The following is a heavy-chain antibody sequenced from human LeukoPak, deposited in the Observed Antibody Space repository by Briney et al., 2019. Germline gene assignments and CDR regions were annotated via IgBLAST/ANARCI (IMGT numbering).Heavy chain of an antibody. CDR3: ARAPEGAAAGTNY. V-gene: IGHV3-48*03. CDR1: GFTFSSYA. Sequence: GGSLRLSCAASGFTFSSYAMSWVRQAPGKGLEWVSYISSSGSTIYYADSVKGRFTISRDNAKNSLYLQMNSLRAEDTAVYYCARAPEGAAAGTNYWGQGTLVTVSS. J-gene: IGHJ4*02. CDR2: ISSSGSTI. D-gene: IGHD6-13*01.